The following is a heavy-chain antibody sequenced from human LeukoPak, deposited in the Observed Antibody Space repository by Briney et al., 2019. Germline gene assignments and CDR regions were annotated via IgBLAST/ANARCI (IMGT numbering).Heavy chain of an antibody. CDR2: ISGSGGSP. D-gene: IGHD3-22*01. CDR1: GFTFSSYA. CDR3: AKGEYYYDSSGHFDY. V-gene: IGHV3-23*01. Sequence: PGGSLRLSCAASGFTFSSYAMSWVRQAPGKGLEWVSAISGSGGSPYYADSVKGRFTISRDNSKNTLYLQMNSLRAEDTAVYYCAKGEYYYDSSGHFDYWGQGTLVTVSS. J-gene: IGHJ4*02.